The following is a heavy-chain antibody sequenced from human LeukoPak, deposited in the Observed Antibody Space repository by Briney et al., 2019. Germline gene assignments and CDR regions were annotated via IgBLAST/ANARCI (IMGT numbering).Heavy chain of an antibody. Sequence: GGSLRLSCVASGFTFSNYDMHWVRQGTGRGLEWVSGIGTGGDTHYPDSVNGRFTISRENSKNSLYLQMNSLRVGDTAMYYCARAARFYGSSGAHAFDIWGQGTMVTVS. CDR2: IGTGGDT. CDR3: ARAARFYGSSGAHAFDI. J-gene: IGHJ3*02. CDR1: GFTFSNYD. D-gene: IGHD3-22*01. V-gene: IGHV3-13*01.